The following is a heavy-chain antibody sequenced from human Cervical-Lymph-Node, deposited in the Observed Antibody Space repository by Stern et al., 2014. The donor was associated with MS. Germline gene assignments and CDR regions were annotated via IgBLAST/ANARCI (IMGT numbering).Heavy chain of an antibody. CDR2: INPNDGDT. CDR3: ARWGLHKPLDY. D-gene: IGHD2-21*02. J-gene: IGHJ4*02. CDR1: GYSFTDYY. Sequence: VQLEESGADVKRSGASVTLSCKASGYSFTDYYIQWVRQAPGQGLEWMGMINPNDGDTGYAPRFQGRVTLTRDTSTNTAYIQLSSLRSDDTAVYFCARWGLHKPLDYWGQGTLVTVSS. V-gene: IGHV1-46*01.